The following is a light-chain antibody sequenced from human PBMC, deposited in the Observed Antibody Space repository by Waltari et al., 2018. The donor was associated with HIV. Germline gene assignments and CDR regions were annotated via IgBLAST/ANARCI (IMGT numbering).Light chain of an antibody. V-gene: IGLV1-44*01. CDR2: RNE. CDR1: SSSIGSRT. J-gene: IGLJ3*02. CDR3: ATRGDSLSDVL. Sequence: SVLTQPPSASGTPGQRVTISCSGNSSSIGSRTVHWYQQITGTAPKLVIFRNEQRPSGVPDRFSGSKSGTSGSLAISGLQSEDEATYYCATRGDSLSDVLFGGGTRLTVL.